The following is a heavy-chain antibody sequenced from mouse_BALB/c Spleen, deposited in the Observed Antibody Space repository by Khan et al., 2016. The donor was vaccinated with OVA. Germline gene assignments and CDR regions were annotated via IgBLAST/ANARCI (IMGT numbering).Heavy chain of an antibody. CDR1: GYSITSDYA. V-gene: IGHV3-2*02. CDR3: ARVYGGDFDY. CDR2: ITYSGNT. D-gene: IGHD2-10*02. J-gene: IGHJ2*01. Sequence: EVKLLESGPGLVKPSQSLSLSCTATGYSITSDYAWNWIRQFPGNKLEWMGYITYSGNTNYNPSFKSRTSITRDTSKNQFFLQLNSVTTEDTATYYCARVYGGDFDYWGQGTTLTVSS.